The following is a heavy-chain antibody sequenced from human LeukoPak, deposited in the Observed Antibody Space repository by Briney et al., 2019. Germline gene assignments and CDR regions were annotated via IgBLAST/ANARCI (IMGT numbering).Heavy chain of an antibody. J-gene: IGHJ5*02. CDR3: AREGRLGIGNWFDP. D-gene: IGHD7-27*01. CDR2: IYTSGSN. CDR1: GRSISSGSYY. V-gene: IGHV4-61*02. Sequence: SQTLSLTCTLSGRSISSGSYYGRSVRQPAGGGREWIECIYTSGSNNYTPSLKSRVTISVDTSKHQFSLKLSSATAADTAVYYCAREGRLGIGNWFDPWGQGTLVTVSS.